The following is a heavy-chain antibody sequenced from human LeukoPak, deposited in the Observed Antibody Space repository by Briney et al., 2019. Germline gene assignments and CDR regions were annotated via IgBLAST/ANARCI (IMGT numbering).Heavy chain of an antibody. V-gene: IGHV4-59*01. CDR3: ARGFTNSFDY. CDR1: GGSISTYY. Sequence: SETLSLTCAVSGGSISTYYWNWLRQSPGKGLEWIGYIYYPGSINYTPSLKSRVTMSVDTSKNQFSLKLTSVTAADTAMYYCARGFTNSFDYWGQGTLVTVSS. J-gene: IGHJ4*02. CDR2: IYYPGSI.